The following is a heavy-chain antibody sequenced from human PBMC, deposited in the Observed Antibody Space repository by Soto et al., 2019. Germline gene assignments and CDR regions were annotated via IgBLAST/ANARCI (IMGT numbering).Heavy chain of an antibody. CDR1: GSTFSSYA. D-gene: IGHD4-17*01. J-gene: IGHJ1*01. CDR3: AKDVTTVTLGAFSH. CDR2: IGDSSIST. V-gene: IGHV3-23*01. Sequence: HPXGSLRLSCEVSGSTFSSYAMSWVLQAPGKGLEWVSSIGDSSISTYYADSVKGRFTISRDNSKNTLYLQMNSLRAEDTAVYYCAKDVTTVTLGAFSHWGQGTLVPVSS.